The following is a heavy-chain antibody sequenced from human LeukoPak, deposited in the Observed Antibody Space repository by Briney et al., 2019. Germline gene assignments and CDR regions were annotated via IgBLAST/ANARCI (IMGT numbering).Heavy chain of an antibody. Sequence: GGSLRLSCAASGFTFSSYAMSWVRQAPGKGLEWVSAISGSGGSTYYADSVKGRFTISRDNSKSTLYLQMNSLRAEDTAVYYCAKVLDYDILTGSAWGQGTLVTVSS. J-gene: IGHJ4*02. V-gene: IGHV3-23*01. CDR1: GFTFSSYA. CDR3: AKVLDYDILTGSA. CDR2: ISGSGGST. D-gene: IGHD3-9*01.